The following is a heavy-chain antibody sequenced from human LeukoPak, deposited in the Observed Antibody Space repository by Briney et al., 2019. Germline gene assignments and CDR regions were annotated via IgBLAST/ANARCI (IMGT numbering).Heavy chain of an antibody. CDR3: AREMATIYPSKSFDI. CDR2: IIPIFGTA. V-gene: IGHV1-69*13. D-gene: IGHD5-24*01. CDR1: GGTFSSYA. Sequence: AASVTVSCTASGGTFSSYAISWVRQAPGQGLEWMGGIIPIFGTANYAQKFQGRVTITADESTSTAYMELSSLRSEDTAVYYCAREMATIYPSKSFDIWGQGTMVTVSS. J-gene: IGHJ3*02.